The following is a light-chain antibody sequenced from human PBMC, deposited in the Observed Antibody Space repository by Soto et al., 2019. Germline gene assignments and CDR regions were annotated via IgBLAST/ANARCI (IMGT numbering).Light chain of an antibody. CDR1: GSNIGSNS. Sequence: QSVLTQPPSVSAAPGQTVTISCSGSGSNIGSNSVSWYQQVPGTAPKLLLYDNNKRPSGIPDRFSGSKSGTSATLGITGLQTADEADYYCGTWDNSLSAVFGGGTQLTVL. CDR3: GTWDNSLSAV. J-gene: IGLJ2*01. CDR2: DNN. V-gene: IGLV1-51*01.